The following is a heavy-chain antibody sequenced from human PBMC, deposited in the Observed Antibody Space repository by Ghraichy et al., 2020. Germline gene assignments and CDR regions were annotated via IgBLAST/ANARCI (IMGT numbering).Heavy chain of an antibody. D-gene: IGHD3-3*01. CDR3: ARGGSRITIFGVVISYYYYYGMDV. CDR2: MNPNSGNT. CDR1: GYTFTSYD. J-gene: IGHJ6*02. Sequence: ASVKVSCKASGYTFTSYDINWVRQATGQGLEWMGWMNPNSGNTGYAQKFQGRVTMTRNTSISTAYMELSSLRSEDTAVYYCARGGSRITIFGVVISYYYYYGMDVWGQGTTVTVSS. V-gene: IGHV1-8*01.